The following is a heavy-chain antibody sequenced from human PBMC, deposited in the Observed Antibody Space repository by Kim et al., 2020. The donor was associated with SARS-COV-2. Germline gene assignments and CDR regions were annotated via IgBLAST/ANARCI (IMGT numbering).Heavy chain of an antibody. CDR3: ARDGGTYSSGEDGFDI. Sequence: GGSLRLSCAASRFTFSSYWMNWVRQAPGKGLEWVANIRQNGNQKYYADSVKGRFTISRDNAKNSLYLQMNSLRAEDTAVYYCARDGGTYSSGEDGFDIWGQGTMVTVSS. V-gene: IGHV3-7*01. J-gene: IGHJ3*02. D-gene: IGHD6-19*01. CDR2: IRQNGNQK. CDR1: RFTFSSYW.